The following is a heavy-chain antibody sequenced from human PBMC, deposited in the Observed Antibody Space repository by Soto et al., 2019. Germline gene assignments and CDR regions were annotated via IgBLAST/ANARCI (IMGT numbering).Heavy chain of an antibody. CDR3: ARVARRDGYIFDY. D-gene: IGHD5-12*01. V-gene: IGHV3-11*01. CDR2: ISSSGSTI. CDR1: GFTFSDYY. J-gene: IGHJ4*02. Sequence: QVQLVESGGGLVKPGGALRLSCAASGFTFSDYYMSWIRQAPGKGLEWVSFISSSGSTIYYANSVKGRFTISRDNAKKSLYLQTTSLRAEDTAVYYSARVARRDGYIFDYWGQGTLVTVSS.